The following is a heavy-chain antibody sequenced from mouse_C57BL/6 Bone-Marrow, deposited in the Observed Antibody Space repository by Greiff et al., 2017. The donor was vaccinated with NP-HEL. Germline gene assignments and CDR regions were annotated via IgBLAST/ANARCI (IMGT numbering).Heavy chain of an antibody. CDR2: IYPGSGNT. V-gene: IGHV1-76*01. Sequence: VKLMESGAELVRPGASVKLSCKASGYTFTDYYINWVKQRPGQGLEWIARIYPGSGNTYYNEKFKGKATLTAEKSSSTAYMQLSSLTSEDSAGYFCSGTGFAYWGQGTLVTVSA. CDR3: SGTGFAY. CDR1: GYTFTDYY. D-gene: IGHD4-1*01. J-gene: IGHJ3*01.